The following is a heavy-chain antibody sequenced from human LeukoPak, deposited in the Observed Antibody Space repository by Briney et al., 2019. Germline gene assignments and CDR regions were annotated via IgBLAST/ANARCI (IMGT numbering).Heavy chain of an antibody. J-gene: IGHJ4*02. CDR3: ARGPAVAGTRVNDY. D-gene: IGHD6-19*01. V-gene: IGHV1-2*02. CDR1: GFTFTGYY. Sequence: ASVKVSCKASGFTFTGYYMHWVRQAPGQGLEWMGWINPNSGGTNYAQKFQGRVTMTRDTSMSTAYMELSRLRADDPAVYYCARGPAVAGTRVNDYWGQGTLVTVSS. CDR2: INPNSGGT.